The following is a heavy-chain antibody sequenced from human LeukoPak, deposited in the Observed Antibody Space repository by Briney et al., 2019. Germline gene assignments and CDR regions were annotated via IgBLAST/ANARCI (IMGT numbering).Heavy chain of an antibody. CDR2: IYYSGST. CDR3: ARDLSFDWFPYYFDY. J-gene: IGHJ4*02. V-gene: IGHV4-39*07. CDR1: GGSISSSSYY. D-gene: IGHD3-9*01. Sequence: SETLSLTCTVSGGSISSSSYYWGWIRQPPRKGLEWIGSIYYSGSTYYNPSLKSRVTISIDTSKNQFSVKLTSVTAADTAVYYCARDLSFDWFPYYFDYWGQGILVTVSS.